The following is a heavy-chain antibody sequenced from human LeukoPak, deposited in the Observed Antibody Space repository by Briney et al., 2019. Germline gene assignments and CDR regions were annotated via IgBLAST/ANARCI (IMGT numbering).Heavy chain of an antibody. Sequence: ASVKVSCKASGYTFTNYGISWVRQAPGQGLEWMGWISAYNGNTNYAQKLQGRVTMTTDTSTSTAYMELRSLRSDDTAVYYCARRPNDYGDYEGGYYFDYWGQGTLVTVSS. CDR3: ARRPNDYGDYEGGYYFDY. J-gene: IGHJ4*02. CDR2: ISAYNGNT. CDR1: GYTFTNYG. D-gene: IGHD4-17*01. V-gene: IGHV1-18*01.